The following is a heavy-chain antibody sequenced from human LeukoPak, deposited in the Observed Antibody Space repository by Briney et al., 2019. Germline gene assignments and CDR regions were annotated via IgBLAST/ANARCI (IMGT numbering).Heavy chain of an antibody. Sequence: PSETLSLTCTVSGGSISSSNYYWGWIRQPPGMGLEWIGSIYYSGTTYYNPSLESRVTVSVDTSKNQFSLKLSSVTAADTAVYYCARHRTPFGAFDIWGQGTMVTVSS. CDR2: IYYSGTT. CDR1: GGSISSSNYY. J-gene: IGHJ3*02. D-gene: IGHD3-3*01. CDR3: ARHRTPFGAFDI. V-gene: IGHV4-39*01.